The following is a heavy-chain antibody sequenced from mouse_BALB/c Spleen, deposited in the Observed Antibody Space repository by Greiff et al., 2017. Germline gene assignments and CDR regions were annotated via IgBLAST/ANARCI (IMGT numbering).Heavy chain of an antibody. CDR1: GFNIKDYY. D-gene: IGHD3-1*01. J-gene: IGHJ3*01. Sequence: DVQLQESGAELVRPGALVKLSCKASGFNIKDYYMHWVKQRPEQGLEWIGWIDPENGNTIYDPKFQGKASITADTSSNTAYLQLSSLTSEDTAVYYCARHELGLPYWGQGTLVTVSA. CDR2: IDPENGNT. V-gene: IGHV14-1*02. CDR3: ARHELGLPY.